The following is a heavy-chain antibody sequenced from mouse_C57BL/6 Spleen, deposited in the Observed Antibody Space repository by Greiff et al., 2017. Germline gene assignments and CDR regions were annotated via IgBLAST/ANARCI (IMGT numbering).Heavy chain of an antibody. CDR3: APYSNYVSYFDY. D-gene: IGHD2-5*01. CDR1: GFNIKDYY. Sequence: EVQRVESGAELVKPGASVKLSCTASGFNIKDYYMHWVKQRTEQGLEWIGRIDPEDGETKYAPKFQGKATITADTSSNTAYLQLSSLTSEDTAVYYCAPYSNYVSYFDYWGQGTTLTVSS. CDR2: IDPEDGET. J-gene: IGHJ2*01. V-gene: IGHV14-2*01.